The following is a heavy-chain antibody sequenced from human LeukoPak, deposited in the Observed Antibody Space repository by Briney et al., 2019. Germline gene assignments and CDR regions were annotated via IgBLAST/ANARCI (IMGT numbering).Heavy chain of an antibody. CDR1: GGSISSSSYD. Sequence: PSETLSLTCTVSGGSISSSSYDWSWIRQPAGKGLEWIGRIYNRGSTNYNPSLKSRVTMSADTSKNRFSLRLSSVTAADTAVYYCARGRMAAAGNYFDCWGQGTLVTVSS. V-gene: IGHV4-61*02. CDR3: ARGRMAAAGNYFDC. J-gene: IGHJ4*02. CDR2: IYNRGST. D-gene: IGHD6-13*01.